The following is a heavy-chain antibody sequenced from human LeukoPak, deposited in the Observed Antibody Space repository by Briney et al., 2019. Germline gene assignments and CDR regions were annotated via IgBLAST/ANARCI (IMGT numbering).Heavy chain of an antibody. D-gene: IGHD5-18*01. V-gene: IGHV3-30-3*01. Sequence: GGSLRLSCATSGFTFSSYAMHWVRQAPGKGLEWVAVISYDGSNKYYADSVKGRFTISRDNSKNTLFLQMNSLRAEDTALYYCARAGYSFGQFYFDYWGQGTLVTVSS. CDR3: ARAGYSFGQFYFDY. CDR2: ISYDGSNK. J-gene: IGHJ4*02. CDR1: GFTFSSYA.